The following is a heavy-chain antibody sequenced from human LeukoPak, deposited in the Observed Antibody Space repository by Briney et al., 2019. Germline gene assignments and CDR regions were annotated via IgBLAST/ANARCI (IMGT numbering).Heavy chain of an antibody. V-gene: IGHV4-4*07. Sequence: SETLSLTCTVSGASISSSYWSWIRQPAGKGLEWIGRIYTSGSTNYNPSLKSRVTMSVDMSKNQFSLNLSSVTAADTAMYYCARDELVRALDYWGQGTLVTVSS. J-gene: IGHJ4*02. CDR2: IYTSGST. CDR1: GASISSSY. D-gene: IGHD6-13*01. CDR3: ARDELVRALDY.